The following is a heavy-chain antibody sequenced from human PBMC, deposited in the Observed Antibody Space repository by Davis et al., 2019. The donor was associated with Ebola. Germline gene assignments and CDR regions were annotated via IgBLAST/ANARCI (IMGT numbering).Heavy chain of an antibody. D-gene: IGHD5-18*01. V-gene: IGHV3-74*01. CDR3: AKYLWRQVWSTFDY. J-gene: IGHJ4*02. CDR1: GFTFSSYW. CDR2: ISSDGSTT. Sequence: PGGSLRLSCAASGFTFSSYWMHWVRQAPGKGLVWVSRISSDGSTTNYADSVKGRFTISRDNSKNTLFLQMNSLGAEDTAIYYCAKYLWRQVWSTFDYWGQGTLVTVSS.